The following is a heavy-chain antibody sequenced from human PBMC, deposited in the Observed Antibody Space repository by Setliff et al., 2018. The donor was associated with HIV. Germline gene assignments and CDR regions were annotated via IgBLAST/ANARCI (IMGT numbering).Heavy chain of an antibody. CDR2: IYSSGST. D-gene: IGHD5-12*01. CDR1: GGSISSISYY. J-gene: IGHJ6*03. CDR3: ARHRDPPGTRWIFYYYYMDL. V-gene: IGHV4-39*01. Sequence: PSETLSLTCSVSGGSISSISYYWGWIRQPPGKRLEWLGSIYSSGSTSYNPSLSSRLTISVDTSKSHVSLRLSSVTAADTGVYYCARHRDPPGTRWIFYYYYMDLWGEGTTVTVSS.